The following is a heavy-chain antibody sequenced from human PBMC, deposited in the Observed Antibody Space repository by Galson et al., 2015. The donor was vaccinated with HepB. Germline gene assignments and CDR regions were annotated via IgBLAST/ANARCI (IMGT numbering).Heavy chain of an antibody. CDR3: ARDRIQFSYDYYYYMDV. D-gene: IGHD5-18*01. Sequence: SLRLSCAASGFTFSSYAMHWVRQAPGKGLEWVAVISYDGSNKYYADSVKGRFTISRDNSKNTLYLQMNSLRAEDTAVYYCARDRIQFSYDYYYYMDVWGKGTTVTVSS. CDR2: ISYDGSNK. CDR1: GFTFSSYA. J-gene: IGHJ6*03. V-gene: IGHV3-30-3*01.